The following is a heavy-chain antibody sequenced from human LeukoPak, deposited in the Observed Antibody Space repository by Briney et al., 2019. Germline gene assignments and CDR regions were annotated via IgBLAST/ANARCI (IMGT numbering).Heavy chain of an antibody. CDR2: IHYSGST. D-gene: IGHD6-13*01. CDR3: ARDRAAAGERAFDI. Sequence: SETLSLTCTVSGGSISSYYWSWIRQPPGKGLEWIGYIHYSGSTNYNPSLKSRVTISVDTSKNQFSLKLSSVTAADTAVYYCARDRAAAGERAFDIWGQGTMVTVSS. V-gene: IGHV4-59*01. J-gene: IGHJ3*02. CDR1: GGSISSYY.